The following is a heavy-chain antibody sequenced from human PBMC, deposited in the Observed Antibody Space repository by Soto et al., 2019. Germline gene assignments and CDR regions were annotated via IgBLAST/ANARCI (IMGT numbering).Heavy chain of an antibody. CDR1: GGSISRGGYF. J-gene: IGHJ4*02. Sequence: QLQLQESGPGLVKPSQTLSLTCTVSGGSISRGGYFWTWIRQHPGKGREWIAYVDYSGRNYFNPSLKSRVAVSVDTSKNQSSLKLSSVTAADTAVYYCAREYGDYAYFDYWGQGTLVTVSS. CDR2: VDYSGRN. D-gene: IGHD4-17*01. CDR3: AREYGDYAYFDY. V-gene: IGHV4-31*03.